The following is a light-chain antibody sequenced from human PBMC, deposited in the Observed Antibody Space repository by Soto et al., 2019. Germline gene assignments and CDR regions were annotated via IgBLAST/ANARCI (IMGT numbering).Light chain of an antibody. CDR3: HQYGNVPWT. Sequence: EIVLTQSPGTLTLSPGERATLSCRASQSVSSNYVAWYQQKPGQAPRLLIHGASSRATGIPDRFSVSGSGTDFALTLSRLEAEDFAVYYSHQYGNVPWTLGQGTKVEIK. V-gene: IGKV3-20*01. CDR1: QSVSSNY. J-gene: IGKJ1*01. CDR2: GAS.